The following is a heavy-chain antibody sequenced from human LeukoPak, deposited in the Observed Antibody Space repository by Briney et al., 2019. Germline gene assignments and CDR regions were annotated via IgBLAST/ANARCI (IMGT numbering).Heavy chain of an antibody. V-gene: IGHV3-30*04. CDR2: ISYDGSHR. Sequence: PGGSLRLSCVGSGFTFENYALHWVRQAPGKGLKWMSVISYDGSHRYYADSVEGRFTISRDNSKNTVYLQMNGLGPSDTAVYFCARGGCRGKLFYYDHGGQEPLVTVSS. D-gene: IGHD3-16*01. J-gene: IGHJ4*02. CDR3: ARGGCRGKLFYYDH. CDR1: GFTFENYA.